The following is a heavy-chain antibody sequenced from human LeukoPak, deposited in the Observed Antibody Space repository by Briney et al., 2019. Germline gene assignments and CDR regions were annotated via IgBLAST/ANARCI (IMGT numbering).Heavy chain of an antibody. CDR2: IKRDGSEK. CDR1: EFAFSNYW. Sequence: GGSLRLSCAASEFAFSNYWMSWVRQAPGKGLEWVANIKRDGSEKYYVDSMKGRFTISRDNVKNSLYLQINSLRPEDTAVYYCAGGARGHNWYFDLWGRGTLVTVSS. V-gene: IGHV3-7*01. CDR3: AGGARGHNWYFDL. D-gene: IGHD3-16*01. J-gene: IGHJ2*01.